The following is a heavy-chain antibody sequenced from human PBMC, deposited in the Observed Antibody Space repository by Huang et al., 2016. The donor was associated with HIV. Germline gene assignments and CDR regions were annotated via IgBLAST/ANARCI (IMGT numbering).Heavy chain of an antibody. CDR3: ASRTTVTTTSNYHYFYMDV. D-gene: IGHD4-17*01. V-gene: IGHV4-39*01. J-gene: IGHJ6*03. Sequence: QLQLQESGPGLVKPSETLSLTCTVPGGSISSSSYYWGWIRQSPGKGLEWIGSIYYIGNGYYNPSLKSRVTMSVDRSSNQFSLKMHSVTAADTAVYYCASRTTVTTTSNYHYFYMDVWGKGTTVIVSS. CDR1: GGSISSSSYY. CDR2: IYYIGNG.